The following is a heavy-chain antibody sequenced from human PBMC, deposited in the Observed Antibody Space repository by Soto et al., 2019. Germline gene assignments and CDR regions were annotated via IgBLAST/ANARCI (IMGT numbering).Heavy chain of an antibody. CDR1: GYSFTSYW. V-gene: IGHV5-51*01. J-gene: IGHJ4*02. CDR3: ARTPTMVRGVISWHFDY. CDR2: IYPGDSDT. D-gene: IGHD3-10*01. Sequence: GESLKISCKGSGYSFTSYWIGWVRQMPGKGLEWMGIIYPGDSDTRYSPSFQGQVTISADKSISTAYLQWSSLKASDTAMYYCARTPTMVRGVISWHFDYWGQGTLVTVSS.